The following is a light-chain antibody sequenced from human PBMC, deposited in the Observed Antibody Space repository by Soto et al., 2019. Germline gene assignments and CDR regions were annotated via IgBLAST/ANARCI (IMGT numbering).Light chain of an antibody. J-gene: IGKJ5*01. Sequence: DIQMTQSPSTLSASVGDRVTITCRASQSISSWLAWYQQKPGKAPKLLIYKASSLESGVPSRFSGSGSGTGSTLTITSLQPEDSAVYYCHQYNNWRTFGQGTRLEI. CDR1: QSISSW. CDR3: HQYNNWRT. V-gene: IGKV1-5*03. CDR2: KAS.